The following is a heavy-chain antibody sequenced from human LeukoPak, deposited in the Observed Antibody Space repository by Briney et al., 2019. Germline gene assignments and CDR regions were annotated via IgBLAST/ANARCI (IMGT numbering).Heavy chain of an antibody. J-gene: IGHJ5*02. V-gene: IGHV4-61*02. D-gene: IGHD1-1*01. CDR2: IYTSGST. CDR3: AREVTTPKNWFDP. CDR1: GGSISSGSYY. Sequence: SQTLSLTCTVSGGSISSGSYYWSWIRQPAGKGLEWIGRIYTSGSTNYNPSLKSRVTISVDTSNNQFSLKLSSVTAADTAVYYCAREVTTPKNWFDPWGQGTLVTVSS.